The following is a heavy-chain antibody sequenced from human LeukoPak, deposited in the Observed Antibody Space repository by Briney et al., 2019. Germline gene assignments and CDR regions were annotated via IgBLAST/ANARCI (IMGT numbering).Heavy chain of an antibody. J-gene: IGHJ6*02. V-gene: IGHV3-30-3*01. CDR2: ISYDGSNK. CDR3: ARDSSPSAVVVPYYYYGMDV. CDR1: GFTFSSYA. Sequence: GGSLRLSCAASGFTFSSYAMHWVRQAPGKGLEWVAVISYDGSNKYYADSVKGRFTISRDNSKNTLYLQMNSLRAEDTAVYYCARDSSPSAVVVPYYYYGMDVWGQGTTVTVSS. D-gene: IGHD2-2*01.